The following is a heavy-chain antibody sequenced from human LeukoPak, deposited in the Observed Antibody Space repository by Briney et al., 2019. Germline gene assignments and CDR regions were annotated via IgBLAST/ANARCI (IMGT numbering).Heavy chain of an antibody. CDR1: RFTFSSYG. CDR3: ARDAGFTGSYYDY. CDR2: IWNDGSTK. D-gene: IGHD3-10*01. V-gene: IGHV3-33*01. J-gene: IGHJ4*02. Sequence: GGSLRLSCVASRFTFSSYGMHWVRQAPGKGLEWVAVIWNDGSTKYYGDSVKGRFTISRDNSKNTLYLQMNSLRAEDTAVYYCARDAGFTGSYYDYWGQGTLVTVSS.